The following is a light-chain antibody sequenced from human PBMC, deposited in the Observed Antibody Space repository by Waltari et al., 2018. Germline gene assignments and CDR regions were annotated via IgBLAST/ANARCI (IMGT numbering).Light chain of an antibody. CDR3: QQYNNWPPLT. J-gene: IGKJ3*01. CDR1: QSVSSD. Sequence: EILMTQSPGTLSVSPGERAPLSCRASQSVSSDLAWYQQKPGQAPRLLNYEASTRATGIPDRFSGRGSGTEFTLTISSLQPEDFGLYYCQQYNNWPPLTFGPGTKVDIK. V-gene: IGKV3-15*01. CDR2: EAS.